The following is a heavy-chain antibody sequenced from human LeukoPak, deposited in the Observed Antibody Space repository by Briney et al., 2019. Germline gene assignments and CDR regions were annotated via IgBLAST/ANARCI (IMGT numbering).Heavy chain of an antibody. Sequence: GGSLRLSCAASGFTFSSYSMNWVRQAPGKGLEWVSYISSSSSIIYYADSVKGRFTISRDNAKNSLYLQMNSLRAEDTAVYYCAREAGDDGYSTYYDYWGQGILVTVSS. V-gene: IGHV3-48*01. D-gene: IGHD5-24*01. CDR3: AREAGDDGYSTYYDY. CDR2: ISSSSSII. CDR1: GFTFSSYS. J-gene: IGHJ4*02.